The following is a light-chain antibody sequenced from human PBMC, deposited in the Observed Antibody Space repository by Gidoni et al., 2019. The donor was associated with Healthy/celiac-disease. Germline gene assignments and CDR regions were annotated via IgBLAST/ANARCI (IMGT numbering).Light chain of an antibody. V-gene: IGKV3-11*01. Sequence: EIVLTQSPATLSLSPGERATLSCSASQSVSSYLAWYQQKPGQAPRLLIYDASNRATGIPARFSGSGSGTDFTLTISSLEPEDFAVYYCQQRSNWRALTFGGGTKVEIK. CDR3: QQRSNWRALT. CDR2: DAS. J-gene: IGKJ4*01. CDR1: QSVSSY.